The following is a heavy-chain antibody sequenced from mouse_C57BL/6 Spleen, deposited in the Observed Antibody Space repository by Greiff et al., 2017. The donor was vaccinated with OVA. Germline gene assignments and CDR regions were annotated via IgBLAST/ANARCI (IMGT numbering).Heavy chain of an antibody. CDR1: GYTFTDYE. D-gene: IGHD1-1*01. V-gene: IGHV1-15*01. CDR2: IDPETGGT. Sequence: VKLVESGAELVRPGASVTLSCKASGYTFTDYEMHWVKQTPVHGLEWIGAIDPETGGTAYNQKFKGKAILTADKSSSTAYMELRSLTSEDSAVYYCTTNYYGSSPLFDYWGQGTTLTVSS. CDR3: TTNYYGSSPLFDY. J-gene: IGHJ2*01.